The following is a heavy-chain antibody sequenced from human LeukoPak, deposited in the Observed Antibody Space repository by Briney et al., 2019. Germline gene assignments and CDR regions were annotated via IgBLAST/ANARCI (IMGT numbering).Heavy chain of an antibody. D-gene: IGHD4-17*01. J-gene: IGHJ4*02. CDR2: MNPNSGGT. CDR3: ARVLPTVTTFPFDY. CDR1: GYTFTSYD. Sequence: ASVKVSCKASGYTFTSYDINWVRQATGQGLEWMGWMNPNSGGTNYAQKFQGRVTMTRDTSISTAYMELSRLRSDDTAVYYCARVLPTVTTFPFDYWGQGTLVTVSS. V-gene: IGHV1-2*02.